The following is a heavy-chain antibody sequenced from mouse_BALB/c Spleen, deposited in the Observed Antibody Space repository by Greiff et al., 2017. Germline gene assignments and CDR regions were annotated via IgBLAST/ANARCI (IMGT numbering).Heavy chain of an antibody. Sequence: VQLQQSGAELVKPGASVKLSCTASGFNIKDTYMHWVKQRPEQGLEWIGRIDPANGNTKYDPKFQGKATITADTSSNTAYLQLSSLTSEDTAVYYCASPYYGNYDYAMDYWGQGTSVTVSS. D-gene: IGHD2-10*01. CDR3: ASPYYGNYDYAMDY. CDR2: IDPANGNT. J-gene: IGHJ4*01. V-gene: IGHV14-3*02. CDR1: GFNIKDTY.